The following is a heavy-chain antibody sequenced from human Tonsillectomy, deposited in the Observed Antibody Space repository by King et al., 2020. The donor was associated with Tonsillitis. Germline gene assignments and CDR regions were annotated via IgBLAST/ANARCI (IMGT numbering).Heavy chain of an antibody. D-gene: IGHD3-3*01. CDR2: TRRKVYGGAT. CDR3: SGGRAGVANYYYNGMDV. J-gene: IGHJ6*02. Sequence: VQLVESGGGLVKPGRSLRLSCTGSGFTFGVYAMSWFRQAPGKGLRWVGLTRRKVYGGATEYVASVKGRFTISRDDTTSIAYLQMTSLKTEDTAMYYCSGGRAGVANYYYNGMDVWGQGTTVTVSS. V-gene: IGHV3-49*05. CDR1: GFTFGVYA.